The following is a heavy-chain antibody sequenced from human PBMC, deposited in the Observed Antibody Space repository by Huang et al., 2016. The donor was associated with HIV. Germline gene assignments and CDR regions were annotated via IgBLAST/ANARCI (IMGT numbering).Heavy chain of an antibody. V-gene: IGHV1-3*01. CDR2: INPGNGRI. Sequence: QVQLVQSGAEFKKPGASLKLSCAASGYIFTTYSIHWFRRVPGQSRQWLGGINPGNGRIPCLQSFNGRVILSRDLSAATVYMQLSGLTADDTATYFCARAARGDGYHGAFDVWGQGTMVTV. CDR1: GYIFTTYS. CDR3: ARAARGDGYHGAFDV. D-gene: IGHD2-2*03. J-gene: IGHJ3*01.